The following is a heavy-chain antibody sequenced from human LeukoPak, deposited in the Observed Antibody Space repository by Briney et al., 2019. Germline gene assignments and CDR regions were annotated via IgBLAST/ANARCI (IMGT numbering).Heavy chain of an antibody. V-gene: IGHV1-24*01. CDR3: ATVGGYSYGYYWAVYYYGMDV. CDR1: GYTLTELS. J-gene: IGHJ6*02. Sequence: ASVKVSCKVSGYTLTELSMHWVRQAPGKGLEWMGGFDPEDGETIYAQKFQGRVTMTEDTSTDTAYMELSSLRSEDTAVYYCATVGGYSYGYYWAVYYYGMDVRGQGTTVTVSS. CDR2: FDPEDGET. D-gene: IGHD5-18*01.